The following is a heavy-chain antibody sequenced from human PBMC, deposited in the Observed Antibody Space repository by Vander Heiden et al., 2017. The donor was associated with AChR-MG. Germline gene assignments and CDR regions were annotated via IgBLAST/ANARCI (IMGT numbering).Heavy chain of an antibody. D-gene: IGHD3-22*01. V-gene: IGHV3-23*01. CDR2: ISGSGGST. CDR3: AKKEGSSGYYNVNGAFDI. CDR1: GFTFSSYA. J-gene: IGHJ3*02. Sequence: EVQLLESGGGLVQPGGSLRLSCAASGFTFSSYAMSWVRQAPGKGLEWVSAISGSGGSTYYADSVKGRFTISRDNSKNTLYLQMNSLRAEDTAVYYCAKKEGSSGYYNVNGAFDIWCQGTMVTVSS.